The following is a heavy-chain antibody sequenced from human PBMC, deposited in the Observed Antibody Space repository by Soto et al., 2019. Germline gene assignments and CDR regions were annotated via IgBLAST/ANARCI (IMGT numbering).Heavy chain of an antibody. CDR3: AKGGWGTVLDY. Sequence: EVQLLESGGALVQPGGSLRLSCAASGFTFSTYAIIWARQDRGKGLEWVSVISGSGDKTYYADSVKGRFTISRDNSKNTVFLQMNSLKVEDTAVYYCAKGGWGTVLDYWGQGTLVTVSS. V-gene: IGHV3-23*01. CDR2: ISGSGDKT. J-gene: IGHJ4*02. CDR1: GFTFSTYA. D-gene: IGHD1-7*01.